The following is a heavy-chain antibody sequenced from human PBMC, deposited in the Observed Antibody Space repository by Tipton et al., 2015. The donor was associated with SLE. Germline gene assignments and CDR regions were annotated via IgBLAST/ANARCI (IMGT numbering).Heavy chain of an antibody. D-gene: IGHD6-13*01. J-gene: IGHJ4*02. Sequence: TLSLTCTVSGGSISSKSFYWGWIRQSPGKGLEYIGSVYFSGSTSYSPSLKSRVTISVDTSKNQFSLKLTSVTAADTAVYYCARESGQAAAVEVNYWGQGTLVTVSS. CDR2: VYFSGST. V-gene: IGHV4-39*01. CDR3: ARESGQAAAVEVNY. CDR1: GGSISSKSFY.